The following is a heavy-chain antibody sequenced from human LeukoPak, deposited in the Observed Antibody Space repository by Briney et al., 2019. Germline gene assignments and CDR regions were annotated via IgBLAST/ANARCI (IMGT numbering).Heavy chain of an antibody. CDR3: AKDRQDYGDYGGAFDY. CDR1: GFTFSDYY. D-gene: IGHD4-17*01. CDR2: ISSSGSTI. J-gene: IGHJ4*02. V-gene: IGHV3-11*04. Sequence: GGSLRLFCAASGFTFSDYYMSWIRQAPGKGLEWVSYISSSGSTIYYADSVKGRFTISRDNAKNSLYLQMNSLRAEDTAVYYCAKDRQDYGDYGGAFDYWGQGTLVTVSS.